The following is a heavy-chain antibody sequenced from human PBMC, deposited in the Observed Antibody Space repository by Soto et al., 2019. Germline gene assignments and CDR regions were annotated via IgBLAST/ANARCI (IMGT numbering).Heavy chain of an antibody. D-gene: IGHD2-15*01. J-gene: IGHJ6*02. Sequence: QVQLQQWGAGLLKPSETLSLNCAVYGGSFSGYYWSWIRQPPGKGLEWIGEINHRGSINYNPFLKSRVTMSVDTSKNQFSPKLNSVTAADTAVFYCARGSRTRIPAASGRDYYYHGLDVWGQGTAVTVSS. CDR2: INHRGSI. CDR1: GGSFSGYY. CDR3: ARGSRTRIPAASGRDYYYHGLDV. V-gene: IGHV4-34*01.